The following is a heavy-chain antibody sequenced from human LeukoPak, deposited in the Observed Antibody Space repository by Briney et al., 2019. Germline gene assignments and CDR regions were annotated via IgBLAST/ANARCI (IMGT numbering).Heavy chain of an antibody. Sequence: GESLKISCKGSGYTFHSYWIAWVRQMPGKGLEWMGIIYPGDSDTRYSPSFQGQVTISADKSISTAYLQWSSLKASDTAMYYCATSYYYGSGSYYTFDPWGQGTLVTVSS. CDR1: GYTFHSYW. V-gene: IGHV5-51*01. D-gene: IGHD3-10*01. CDR2: IYPGDSDT. CDR3: ATSYYYGSGSYYTFDP. J-gene: IGHJ5*02.